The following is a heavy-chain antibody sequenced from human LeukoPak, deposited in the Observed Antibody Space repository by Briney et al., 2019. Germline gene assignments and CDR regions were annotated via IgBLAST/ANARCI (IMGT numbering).Heavy chain of an antibody. J-gene: IGHJ4*02. CDR1: GFTFSSYD. Sequence: GGSLRLSCAASGFTFSSYDMSWVRQAPGKGLEWVSAISGSGGSTYYADSVKGRFTISRDNSKNTLYLQMNSLRAEDTAVYYCAQTRVGATHTDYWGQGTLVTVSS. CDR3: AQTRVGATHTDY. V-gene: IGHV3-23*01. CDR2: ISGSGGST. D-gene: IGHD1-26*01.